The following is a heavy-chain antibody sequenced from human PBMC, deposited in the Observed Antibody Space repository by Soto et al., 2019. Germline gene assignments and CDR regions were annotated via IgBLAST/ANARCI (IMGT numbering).Heavy chain of an antibody. Sequence: QLQLQESGPGLVKPSETLSLTCTVSGGSISSSSYYWGWIRQPPGKGLEWIGSIYYSGSTYYNPSLKSRVAISVHTSKNQFSLKLSSVTAADTAVYYCARRAYCGGDCYSNAFDIWGQGTMVTVSS. D-gene: IGHD2-21*02. CDR1: GGSISSSSYY. CDR3: ARRAYCGGDCYSNAFDI. V-gene: IGHV4-39*01. CDR2: IYYSGST. J-gene: IGHJ3*02.